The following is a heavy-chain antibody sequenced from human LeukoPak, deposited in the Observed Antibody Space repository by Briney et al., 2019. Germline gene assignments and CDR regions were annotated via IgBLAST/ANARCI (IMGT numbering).Heavy chain of an antibody. CDR3: ARVGPTAAGTVDY. CDR2: IYYSGST. V-gene: IGHV4-59*01. D-gene: IGHD6-13*01. J-gene: IGHJ4*02. Sequence: SETLSLTCTVSGGSISSYYWSWIRQPPGKGLEWIGYIYYSGSTNYNPSLKSRVTISVDTSKNQFSLKLSSVTAAGTAVYYCARVGPTAAGTVDYWGQGTLVTVSS. CDR1: GGSISSYY.